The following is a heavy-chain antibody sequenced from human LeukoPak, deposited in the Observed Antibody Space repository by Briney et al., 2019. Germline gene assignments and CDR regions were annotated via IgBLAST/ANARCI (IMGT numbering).Heavy chain of an antibody. CDR1: GFSFSTYA. CDR2: ISDAGGSR. D-gene: IGHD3-3*01. Sequence: PGGSLRLSCAASGFSFSTYAMNWVCQTPGKRQEWISAISDAGGSRYYSDSVQGRFTISRDNSRKEVYLQMNSLRVEDTAIYYCAKAVSRFLDWFPPGAFDIRGPGTMVTVSS. J-gene: IGHJ3*02. V-gene: IGHV3-23*01. CDR3: AKAVSRFLDWFPPGAFDI.